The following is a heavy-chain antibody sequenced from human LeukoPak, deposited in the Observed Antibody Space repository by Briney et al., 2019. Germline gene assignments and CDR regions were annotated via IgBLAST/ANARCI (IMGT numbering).Heavy chain of an antibody. V-gene: IGHV3-48*01. Sequence: GGSLRLSCAASGFTFSSYSMNWVRQAPGKGLEWVSYISSSSSTIYYADSVKGRFTISRDNAKNSLYLQMNSLRAEDTAVYYCARGSWRAVAVNTPIDYWGQGTLVTVSS. J-gene: IGHJ4*02. D-gene: IGHD6-19*01. CDR3: ARGSWRAVAVNTPIDY. CDR2: ISSSSSTI. CDR1: GFTFSSYS.